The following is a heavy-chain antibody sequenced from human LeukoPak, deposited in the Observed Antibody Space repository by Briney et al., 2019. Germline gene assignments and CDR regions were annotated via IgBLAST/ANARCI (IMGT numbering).Heavy chain of an antibody. CDR3: AKEGYSSSWSL. V-gene: IGHV3-23*01. CDR1: GFTFSSYA. D-gene: IGHD6-13*01. J-gene: IGHJ4*02. Sequence: GGSLRLFCAASGFTFSSYAMSWVCHAPGQGLERGSAISGSCGSTYYADSVKGRFTTSRDNSKNTLYLQMNSLRAEDTAVYYCAKEGYSSSWSLWGQGTLVTVSS. CDR2: ISGSCGST.